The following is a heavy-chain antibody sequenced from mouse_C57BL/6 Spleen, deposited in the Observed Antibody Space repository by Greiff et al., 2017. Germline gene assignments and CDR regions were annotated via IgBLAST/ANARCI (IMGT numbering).Heavy chain of an antibody. D-gene: IGHD1-1*01. Sequence: VQLQESGPELVKPGASVKISCQASGYAFRSSWLNWVKQRPGKGLEWIGRIYPGDGDTNYNGKFKGKATLTADASSSTAYMQLRSLTSEDSAVYFCARQPLITTVVERGSYWGQGTTLTVAS. J-gene: IGHJ2*01. CDR3: ARQPLITTVVERGSY. CDR1: GYAFRSSW. V-gene: IGHV1-82*01. CDR2: IYPGDGDT.